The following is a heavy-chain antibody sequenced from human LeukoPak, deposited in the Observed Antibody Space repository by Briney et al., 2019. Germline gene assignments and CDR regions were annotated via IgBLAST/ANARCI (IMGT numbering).Heavy chain of an antibody. J-gene: IGHJ4*02. CDR3: ARFAYCGGHCWYYFDY. V-gene: IGHV4-39*07. CDR2: IYHSGST. Sequence: SETLSLTCTVSGDSISGSSYYWGWIRQPPGKGLEWIGSIYHSGSTYHKPSLKSRVTISVDTSKNQFSLKLSSVTAADTAVYYCARFAYCGGHCWYYFDYWGQGSLVTVSS. D-gene: IGHD2-21*02. CDR1: GDSISGSSYY.